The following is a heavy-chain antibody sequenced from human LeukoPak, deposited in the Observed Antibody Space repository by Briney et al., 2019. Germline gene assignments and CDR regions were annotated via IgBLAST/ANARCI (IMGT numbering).Heavy chain of an antibody. CDR2: IYYSGST. D-gene: IGHD6-19*01. CDR3: GRPAPAVAGWGRALDI. V-gene: IGHV4-31*03. J-gene: IGHJ3*02. Sequence: PSQTLSLTCTVSCGSISSGGYYWSWIRQHPGKGLEWIVYIYYSGSTYYNPSLKSRVTISVDTSRNQFSLKLSSVTAADSAVYYCGRPAPAVAGWGRALDIWGHGTMVTVAS. CDR1: CGSISSGGYY.